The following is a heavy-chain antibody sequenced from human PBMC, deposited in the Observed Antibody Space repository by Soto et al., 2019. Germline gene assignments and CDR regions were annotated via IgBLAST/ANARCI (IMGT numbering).Heavy chain of an antibody. Sequence: PGGSLRLSCAASGFIFDDYAMHWVRQVPGKGLEXVSXISXXXXXRXXADSVKGRFTISRDNAKNALYLQINSLGAEDTAFYYCVKKNEFYFDYWGQGTLVTASS. CDR2: ISXXXXXR. D-gene: IGHD1-1*01. J-gene: IGHJ4*01. V-gene: IGHV3-9*01. CDR3: VKKNEFYFDY. CDR1: GFIFDDYA.